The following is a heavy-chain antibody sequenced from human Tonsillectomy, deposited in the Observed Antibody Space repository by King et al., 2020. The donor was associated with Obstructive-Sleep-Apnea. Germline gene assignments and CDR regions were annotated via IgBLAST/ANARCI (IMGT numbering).Heavy chain of an antibody. CDR1: GYTFTSYG. J-gene: IGHJ6*02. Sequence: VQLVESGAEVKKPGASVKVSCKASGYTFTSYGISWVRQAPGQGLEWMGWISAYNGNTSYAQKLQGRVTMTTDTSTSTAYMELRSLRSDDTAVYYCARPLIGTYYYYGMDVWGQGTTVTVSS. D-gene: IGHD1-1*01. CDR3: ARPLIGTYYYYGMDV. V-gene: IGHV1-18*01. CDR2: ISAYNGNT.